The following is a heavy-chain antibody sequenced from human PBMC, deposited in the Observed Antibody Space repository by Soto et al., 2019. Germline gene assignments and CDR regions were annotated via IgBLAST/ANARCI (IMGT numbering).Heavy chain of an antibody. D-gene: IGHD2-15*01. CDR2: INLSDGGT. CDR3: AGALTATAHFAV. Sequence: QVQLVQSGAEVKKPGASVKVSCKASGYTFTNYHMHWVRQAPGLGLEWMGTINLSDGGTGYTERSXGXXPMTRDTSTSTGYLELSSLRSEATAVYYCAGALTATAHFAVWGRGTLVTVSS. J-gene: IGHJ2*01. V-gene: IGHV1-46*01. CDR1: GYTFTNYH.